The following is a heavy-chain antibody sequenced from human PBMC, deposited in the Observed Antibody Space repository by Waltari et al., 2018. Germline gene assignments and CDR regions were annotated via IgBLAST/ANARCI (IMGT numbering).Heavy chain of an antibody. Sequence: QVQLQESGPGLVKPSETLSLTCTVSGYSISSGYYWGWIRQPPGKGLEWIGSIYHSGSTYYNPSLKSRVTISVDTSKNQFSLKLSSVTAADTAVYYCARQPHSSIAARRVYYFDYWGQGTLVTVSS. J-gene: IGHJ4*02. CDR2: IYHSGST. V-gene: IGHV4-38-2*02. CDR3: ARQPHSSIAARRVYYFDY. CDR1: GYSISSGYY. D-gene: IGHD6-6*01.